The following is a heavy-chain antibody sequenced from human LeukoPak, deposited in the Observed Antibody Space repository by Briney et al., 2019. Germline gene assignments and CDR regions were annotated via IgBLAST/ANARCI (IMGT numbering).Heavy chain of an antibody. CDR3: AREANGNWHYYMDV. Sequence: GGSLRLSCAASGFTFSSYEMNWVRQAPGKGLQWVSYISSGGGTKYYAESVKGRFTISRDNAKKSLYLQMNSLRAEDTAVYYRAREANGNWHYYMDVWGTGITVTVSS. CDR1: GFTFSSYE. D-gene: IGHD4/OR15-4a*01. CDR2: ISSGGGTK. V-gene: IGHV3-48*03. J-gene: IGHJ6*03.